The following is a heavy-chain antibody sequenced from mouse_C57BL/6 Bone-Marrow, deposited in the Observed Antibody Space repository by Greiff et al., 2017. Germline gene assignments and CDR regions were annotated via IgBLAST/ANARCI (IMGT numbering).Heavy chain of an antibody. CDR1: GYSITSGYY. D-gene: IGHD2-3*01. V-gene: IGHV3-6*01. CDR3: ARDGYYFYYAIDY. CDR2: ISYDGSN. Sequence: VQLQQSGPGLVKPSQSLSLTCSVTGYSITSGYYWNWIRQFPGNKLEWMGYISYDGSNNYNPSLKNRISITRDTSKNQFFLKLNSVTTEDTATYYCARDGYYFYYAIDYWGQGTSVTVSS. J-gene: IGHJ4*01.